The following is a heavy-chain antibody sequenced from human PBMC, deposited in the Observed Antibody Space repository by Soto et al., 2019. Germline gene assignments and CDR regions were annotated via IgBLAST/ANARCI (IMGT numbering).Heavy chain of an antibody. V-gene: IGHV1-69*06. D-gene: IGHD2-15*01. CDR1: GGSLSTNP. CDR3: ARRDSGGFYRFFDS. Sequence: ASVKVSCKASGGSLSTNPISWVRQAPGQGLEWMGGTGSGTGPGNHAQKFQGRLTVTADKSTSTVYMELTNLSSEDTAVYYCARRDSGGFYRFFDSWGQGTLVTVYS. CDR2: TGSGTGPG. J-gene: IGHJ4*02.